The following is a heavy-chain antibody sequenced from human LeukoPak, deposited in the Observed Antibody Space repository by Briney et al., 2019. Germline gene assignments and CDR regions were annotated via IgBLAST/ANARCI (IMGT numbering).Heavy chain of an antibody. Sequence: GGSLRLSCAASGFTFSRYAMHWVRQAPGKGLEWVAVISYGGSNKNYADSVKGRFTISRDNSKNTLYLQMNSLRPEDAAVYYCAKERATETRRLDYWGQGTLVTVSS. CDR3: AKERATETRRLDY. J-gene: IGHJ4*02. V-gene: IGHV3-30*18. CDR1: GFTFSRYA. CDR2: ISYGGSNK.